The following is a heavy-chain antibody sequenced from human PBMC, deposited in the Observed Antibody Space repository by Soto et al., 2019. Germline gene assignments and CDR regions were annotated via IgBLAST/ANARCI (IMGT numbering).Heavy chain of an antibody. Sequence: GGSLRLSCAASGLDFGDYSMTWVRQAPGKGLEWVSYIGARGFPIYYADSVRGRFAMSRDNANNSVFLQMDSLRAEDTAQYVCATKTFDYWGRGALVTVSS. CDR1: GLDFGDYS. CDR3: ATKTFDY. J-gene: IGHJ4*02. V-gene: IGHV3-11*04. CDR2: IGARGFPI.